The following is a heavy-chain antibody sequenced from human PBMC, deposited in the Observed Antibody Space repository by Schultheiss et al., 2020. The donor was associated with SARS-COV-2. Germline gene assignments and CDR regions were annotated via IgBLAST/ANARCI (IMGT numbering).Heavy chain of an antibody. J-gene: IGHJ6*02. CDR3: ARDASIAAAGTRGMDV. D-gene: IGHD6-13*01. Sequence: SVKVSCKASGFTFTSSAVQWVRQARGQRLEWIGWIVVGSGNTNYAQKFQERVTITRDMSTSTAYMELSRLRSEDTAVYYCARDASIAAAGTRGMDVWGQGTTVTVSS. V-gene: IGHV1-58*01. CDR2: IVVGSGNT. CDR1: GFTFTSSA.